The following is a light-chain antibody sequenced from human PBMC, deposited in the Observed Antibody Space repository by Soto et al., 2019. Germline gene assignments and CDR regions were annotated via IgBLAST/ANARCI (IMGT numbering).Light chain of an antibody. CDR3: QQSYSTLFT. V-gene: IGKV1-39*01. CDR2: AAS. CDR1: QSISSY. J-gene: IGKJ3*01. Sequence: DIPMTQSPSSLSASVGDRVTITCRASQSISSYLNWYQQKPGKAPKLLIYAASSLQSEVPSRFSGSGSGTDFTLTISSLQPEDFATYYCQQSYSTLFTFGPGTKVDIK.